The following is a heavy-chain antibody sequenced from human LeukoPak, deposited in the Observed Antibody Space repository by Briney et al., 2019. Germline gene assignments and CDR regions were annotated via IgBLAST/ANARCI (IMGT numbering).Heavy chain of an antibody. CDR3: ASRLRERFDS. D-gene: IGHD5-12*01. Sequence: GESLKISCKGSGYSFPNYWIGWVRQMPARGLEWLGIIYPGDSDTRYSPSFQGQVTISADKSISTAYQQWSSLQASDNAMYYCASRLRERFDSWGQGTLVTVFS. V-gene: IGHV5-51*01. CDR2: IYPGDSDT. CDR1: GYSFPNYW. J-gene: IGHJ4*02.